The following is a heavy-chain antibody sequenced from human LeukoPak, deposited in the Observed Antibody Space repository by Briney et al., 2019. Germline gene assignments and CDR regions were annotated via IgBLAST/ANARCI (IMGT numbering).Heavy chain of an antibody. J-gene: IGHJ4*02. V-gene: IGHV3-23*01. CDR1: GFIFGDFA. CDR2: IEGGGHST. Sequence: GGSLRLSCAASGFIFGDFAMDWVRQAPGKGLEWVSGIEGGGHSTHYADSVKGRLTTSRDNSRNKLYLQMEGLRAEDTAIYYCAKDTYSSPYSFDNWGQGALVIVSS. CDR3: AKDTYSSPYSFDN. D-gene: IGHD2-15*01.